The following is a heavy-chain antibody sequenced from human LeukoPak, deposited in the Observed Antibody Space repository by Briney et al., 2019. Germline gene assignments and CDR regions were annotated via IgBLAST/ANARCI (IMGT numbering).Heavy chain of an antibody. V-gene: IGHV3-23*01. CDR2: ISGXGGST. CDR3: AKDSRITMIVVVTRFDY. J-gene: IGHJ4*02. CDR1: GFTXXSYA. D-gene: IGHD3-22*01. Sequence: PGGSLRLSCAASGFTXXSYAMSWVRQAPXXXLEWVSAISGXGGSTYYADSVKGRFTISRDNSKNTLYLQMNSLRAEDTAVYYCAKDSRITMIVVVTRFDYWGQGTLVTVSS.